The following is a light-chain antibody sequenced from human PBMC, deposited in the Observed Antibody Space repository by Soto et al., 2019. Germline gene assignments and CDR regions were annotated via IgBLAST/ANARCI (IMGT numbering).Light chain of an antibody. V-gene: IGKV1-17*01. CDR3: LQHNRSRLA. J-gene: IGKJ4*01. Sequence: DIQLTQSPSTLSASVGDRVTITCRASQGISNYLVWYQQKPGKAPKRLIYAASSLQSGVPSRFSGSGSGTEFTLTISSLHPEDFATYYCLQHNRSRLAFGGGTKVDIK. CDR1: QGISNY. CDR2: AAS.